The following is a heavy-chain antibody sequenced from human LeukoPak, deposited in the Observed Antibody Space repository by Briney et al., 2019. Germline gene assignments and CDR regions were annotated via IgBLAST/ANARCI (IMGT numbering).Heavy chain of an antibody. CDR1: GYSFTSYW. CDR2: IYYGDSDT. J-gene: IGHJ4*02. CDR3: ARPALKGVVIIEGYFDY. D-gene: IGHD3-3*01. Sequence: GESLKISCKGSGYSFTSYWIGWVRQMPGKGLGWVGIIYYGDSDTRYSPSFQGQVTISADKSISTAYLQWSSLKASDTAMYYCARPALKGVVIIEGYFDYWGQGTLVTVSS. V-gene: IGHV5-51*01.